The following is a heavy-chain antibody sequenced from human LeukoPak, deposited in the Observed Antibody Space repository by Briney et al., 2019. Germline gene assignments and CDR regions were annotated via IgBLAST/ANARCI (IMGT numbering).Heavy chain of an antibody. Sequence: SETLSLTCTVSGGSISSGDYYWSWIRQPPGKGLEWIGYIYYSGSTHYNPSLKSRVTISVDTSKNQFSLKLSSVTAADTAVYYCARDDTYYYGSGSYGDAFDIWGQGTMVTVSS. V-gene: IGHV4-30-4*01. CDR2: IYYSGST. J-gene: IGHJ3*02. CDR3: ARDDTYYYGSGSYGDAFDI. CDR1: GGSISSGDYY. D-gene: IGHD3-10*01.